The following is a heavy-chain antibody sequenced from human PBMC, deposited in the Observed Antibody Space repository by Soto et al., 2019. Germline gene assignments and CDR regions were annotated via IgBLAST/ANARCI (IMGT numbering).Heavy chain of an antibody. CDR2: IYYSGST. CDR3: ARVGFGELLAHGMDV. D-gene: IGHD3-10*01. V-gene: IGHV4-30-4*01. J-gene: IGHJ6*02. CDR1: GGSISSGDYY. Sequence: QVQLQESGPGLVKPSQTLSLTCTVSGGSISSGDYYWSWIRQPPGKGLEWIGYIYYSGSTYYNPSLKSRVTISGDTSKNQFSLKLSSVTAADTAVYYCARVGFGELLAHGMDVWGQVTTVTVSS.